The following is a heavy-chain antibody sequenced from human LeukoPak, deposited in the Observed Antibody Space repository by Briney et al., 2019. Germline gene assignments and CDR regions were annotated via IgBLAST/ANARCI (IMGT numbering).Heavy chain of an antibody. D-gene: IGHD1-26*01. CDR2: IYNSGSP. V-gene: IGHV4-30-2*01. Sequence: SETLSLTCAVSGGSISSGDCSWSWIRQPPGKGLEWIGYIYNSGSPYLNPSLKSRVTISIDRSKNQFSLKLSSVTAADTAVYYCARGVGFDAFDIWGQGTMVTVSS. CDR3: ARGVGFDAFDI. CDR1: GGSISSGDCS. J-gene: IGHJ3*02.